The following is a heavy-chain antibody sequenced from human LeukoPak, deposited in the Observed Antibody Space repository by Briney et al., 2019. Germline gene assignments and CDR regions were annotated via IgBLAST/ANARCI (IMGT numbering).Heavy chain of an antibody. CDR2: INHSGST. V-gene: IGHV4-34*01. CDR1: GGSFSGYY. Sequence: SETLSLTCAVYGGSFSGYYWSWIRQPPGKGLEWIGEINHSGSTNYNPSLKRRVTISVDTSKNQFSLKLSTVTAADMAVYYCARDARLAIDYSGQGTLVTVSS. D-gene: IGHD6-19*01. J-gene: IGHJ4*02. CDR3: ARDARLAIDY.